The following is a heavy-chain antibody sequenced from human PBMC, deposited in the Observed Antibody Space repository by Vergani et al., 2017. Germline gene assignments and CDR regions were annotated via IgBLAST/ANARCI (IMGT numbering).Heavy chain of an antibody. CDR1: GGSFSDYY. CDR3: AMIARDPTRRKPPADD. V-gene: IGHV4-34*01. Sequence: QVQLQEWGAGLLKTSETLSLTCGVSGGSFSDYYWSWIRQAPGMGLEWIGEVNHGGSTNYNPSLKSRVTISVDTSKNQFSLQLTSVTAADSAVNFCAMIARDPTRRKPPADDWGQEGLVVVAS. J-gene: IGHJ4*02. CDR2: VNHGGST.